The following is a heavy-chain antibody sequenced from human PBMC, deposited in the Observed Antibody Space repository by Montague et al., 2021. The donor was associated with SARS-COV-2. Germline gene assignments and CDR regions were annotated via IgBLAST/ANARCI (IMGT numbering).Heavy chain of an antibody. CDR2: IYYSGST. CDR1: GGSISSSSYY. D-gene: IGHD3-22*01. V-gene: IGHV4-39*01. Sequence: SETLSLTCTVSGGSISSSSYYRGWIRQPPGKGLEWIGNIYYSGSTYYNPSLKSRVTISVDTSKNQFSLKLSSVTAADTAVYYCARGGGYYNYGLDVWGPGTTVTVSS. CDR3: ARGGGYYNYGLDV. J-gene: IGHJ6*02.